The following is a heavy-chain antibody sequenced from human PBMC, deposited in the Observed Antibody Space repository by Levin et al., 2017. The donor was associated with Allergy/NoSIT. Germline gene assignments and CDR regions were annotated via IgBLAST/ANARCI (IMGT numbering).Heavy chain of an antibody. D-gene: IGHD2-21*02. V-gene: IGHV3-30*18. CDR1: GFTFSSYG. Sequence: LSLTCAASGFTFSSYGMHWVRQAPGKGLEWVAVISYDGSNKYYADSVKGRFTISRDNSKNTLYLQMNSLRAEDTAVYYCAKGGAYWGGDCLDYWGQGTLVTVSS. CDR3: AKGGAYWGGDCLDY. J-gene: IGHJ4*02. CDR2: ISYDGSNK.